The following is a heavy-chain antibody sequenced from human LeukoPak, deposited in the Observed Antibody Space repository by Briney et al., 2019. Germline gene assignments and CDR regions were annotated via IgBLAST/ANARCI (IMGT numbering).Heavy chain of an antibody. Sequence: PSETLSLTCTDSGGSISSYYWIWIRQPPGTGLEWIGYIYYSGSTNYNPSLKSRVTISVDTSKSQFSRKLTSVTAADTAVYYCARGDGYSYFDYWGQGTLVTVSS. CDR2: IYYSGST. V-gene: IGHV4-59*01. CDR3: ARGDGYSYFDY. J-gene: IGHJ4*02. CDR1: GGSISSYY. D-gene: IGHD5-18*01.